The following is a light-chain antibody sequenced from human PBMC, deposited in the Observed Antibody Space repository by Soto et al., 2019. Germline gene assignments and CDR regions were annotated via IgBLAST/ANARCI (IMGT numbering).Light chain of an antibody. V-gene: IGKV3-11*01. Sequence: EIVLTQSPATLSLSPGERATLSCRASQSISTHLAWYQQKPGQAPRLLIHGVSNRATGIPARFSGSGSGTDFTLTISSLEPEDFAVYYCQQRSNWPLTFGPGTKVDIK. J-gene: IGKJ3*01. CDR1: QSISTH. CDR3: QQRSNWPLT. CDR2: GVS.